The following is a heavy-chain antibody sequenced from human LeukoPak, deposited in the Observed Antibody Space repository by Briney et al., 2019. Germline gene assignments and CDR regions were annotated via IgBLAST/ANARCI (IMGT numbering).Heavy chain of an antibody. V-gene: IGHV1-2*02. CDR1: GYTFTGYY. Sequence: ASVKVSCKASGYTFTGYYMHWVRQAPGQGLEWMGWVTPNSGGTNYAQRFQGRVTMTRDTSISTAYMELNRLRSDDTAVYYCAREAYGSGSFRTDYYYVDVWGKGTTVTISS. J-gene: IGHJ6*03. CDR3: AREAYGSGSFRTDYYYVDV. CDR2: VTPNSGGT. D-gene: IGHD3-10*01.